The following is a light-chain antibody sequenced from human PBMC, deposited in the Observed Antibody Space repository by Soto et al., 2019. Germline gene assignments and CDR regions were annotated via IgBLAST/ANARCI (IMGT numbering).Light chain of an antibody. J-gene: IGKJ1*01. Sequence: EIVLTQSPGTLSLSPVERATLSCRASQSVRSSYLAWYQQKPGQAPRLLMYAASSRATGIPDRFSGSGSGTDFTLSISRLEPEDFAVYYCQQYSTSPETFGQGTKVDNK. CDR2: AAS. CDR3: QQYSTSPET. CDR1: QSVRSSY. V-gene: IGKV3-20*01.